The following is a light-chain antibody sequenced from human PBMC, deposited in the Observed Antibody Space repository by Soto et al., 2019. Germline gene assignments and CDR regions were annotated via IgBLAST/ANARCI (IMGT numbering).Light chain of an antibody. CDR1: SSNIGAGYD. Sequence: QSVLTQPPSVSGAPGQRVTISCTGGSSNIGAGYDVHWYQQLPGTAPKLLIYGNSNRPSGVPDRFSGSESGTSASLAITGLQAEDEADYYCQSYDSSLSGLVFGGGTKVTVL. CDR3: QSYDSSLSGLV. J-gene: IGLJ2*01. CDR2: GNS. V-gene: IGLV1-40*01.